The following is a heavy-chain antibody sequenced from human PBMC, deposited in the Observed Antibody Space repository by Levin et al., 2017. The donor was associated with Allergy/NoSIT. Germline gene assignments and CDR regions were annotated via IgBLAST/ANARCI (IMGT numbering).Heavy chain of an antibody. CDR2: IYDDGST. V-gene: IGHV3-53*01. Sequence: GESLKISCAASGFSVSTHYMTWVRQGPGKGLECVSVIYDDGSTYYADSVRGRFTISRDNPKNTLSLQMNSLRDDDTAVYYCTKGHYSGVYQWGQGTLVTVSS. D-gene: IGHD2-2*01. CDR1: GFSVSTHY. J-gene: IGHJ4*02. CDR3: TKGHYSGVYQ.